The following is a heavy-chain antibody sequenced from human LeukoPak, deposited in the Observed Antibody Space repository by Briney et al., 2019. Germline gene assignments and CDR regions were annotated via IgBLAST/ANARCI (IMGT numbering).Heavy chain of an antibody. Sequence: SSETLSLTCTVSGGSISGYYWSWVRQPPGKGLEWIGYVHYIGTTKYNPSLKSRVTISVDTSKNQFSLKLNSMTAADTAVYYCAKTLDDGYNPAWGQGALVTVSS. CDR1: GGSISGYY. D-gene: IGHD5-24*01. V-gene: IGHV4-59*01. CDR3: AKTLDDGYNPA. J-gene: IGHJ5*02. CDR2: VHYIGTT.